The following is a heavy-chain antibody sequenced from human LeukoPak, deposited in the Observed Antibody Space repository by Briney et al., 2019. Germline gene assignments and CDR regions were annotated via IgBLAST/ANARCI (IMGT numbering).Heavy chain of an antibody. D-gene: IGHD5-12*01. CDR1: GYTFTGYY. CDR3: ARDRIGYAQRGYFDY. CDR2: INPNSGGT. Sequence: ASVKVSCKASGYTFTGYYMHWVRQAPGQGLEWMGRINPNSGGTNYAQKFQGRVTMTRDTSISTAYMELSRLRSDDTAVYYCARDRIGYAQRGYFDYWGQGTLVTVSS. J-gene: IGHJ4*02. V-gene: IGHV1-2*06.